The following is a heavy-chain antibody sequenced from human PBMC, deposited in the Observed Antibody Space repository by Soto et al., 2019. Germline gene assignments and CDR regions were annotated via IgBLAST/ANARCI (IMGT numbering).Heavy chain of an antibody. CDR3: ARLRLSVLDY. J-gene: IGHJ4*02. CDR1: GGSISSYY. Sequence: SETLSLTCTVSGGSISSYYWSWIRQPPGKGLEWIGYIYYSGSTNYNPSLKSRVTISVDTSKNRFSLKLSSVTAADTAVYYCARLRLSVLDYWGQGTLVTVSS. D-gene: IGHD3-16*01. V-gene: IGHV4-59*08. CDR2: IYYSGST.